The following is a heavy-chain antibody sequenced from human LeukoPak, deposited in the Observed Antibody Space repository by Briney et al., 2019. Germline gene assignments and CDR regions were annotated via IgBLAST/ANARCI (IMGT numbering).Heavy chain of an antibody. V-gene: IGHV3-53*01. D-gene: IGHD6-13*01. J-gene: IGHJ4*02. Sequence: GGSLRLSCAASGFTVSSNYMSWVRQAPGKGLEWVSVIYSGGNTFYADSVKGRFTISRDNSKNTLYLQMNSLTAEDTAVYYCARYSVSYSTSWEFDYWGQGTLVTVSS. CDR3: ARYSVSYSTSWEFDY. CDR1: GFTVSSNY. CDR2: IYSGGNT.